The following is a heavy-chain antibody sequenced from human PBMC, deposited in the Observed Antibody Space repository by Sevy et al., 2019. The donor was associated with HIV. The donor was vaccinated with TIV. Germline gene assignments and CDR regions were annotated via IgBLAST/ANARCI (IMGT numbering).Heavy chain of an antibody. Sequence: GGSLRLSCAASGFSFSNYNMNWVRQAPGKGLEWVSSITGSSDYIYYADSVKGRFTISRDNAKNSLYLRMNSLKTEDTAVYYCAKWDADRRWYFDYWGQGIFVTVSS. CDR2: ITGSSDYI. D-gene: IGHD1-26*01. J-gene: IGHJ4*02. CDR1: GFSFSNYN. V-gene: IGHV3-21*06. CDR3: AKWDADRRWYFDY.